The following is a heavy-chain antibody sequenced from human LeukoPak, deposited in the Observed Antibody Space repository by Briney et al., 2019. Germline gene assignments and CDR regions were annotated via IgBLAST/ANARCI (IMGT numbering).Heavy chain of an antibody. D-gene: IGHD1-14*01. CDR3: ARGNQYGMDV. CDR2: INGDGSST. Sequence: GRSLRLSCAASGFTFSSYGMHWVRQAPGKGLVWVSRINGDGSSTAYADSVKGRFTISRDNAKNTLYLQMNSLRAEDTAVYYCARGNQYGMDVWGQGTTVTVSS. J-gene: IGHJ6*02. V-gene: IGHV3-74*03. CDR1: GFTFSSYG.